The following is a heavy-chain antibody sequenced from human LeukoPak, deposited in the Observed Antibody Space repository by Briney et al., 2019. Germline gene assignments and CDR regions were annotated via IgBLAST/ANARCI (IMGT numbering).Heavy chain of an antibody. V-gene: IGHV3-30-3*01. CDR1: GFTFSSYA. CDR2: ISYDGSNK. D-gene: IGHD3-22*01. J-gene: IGHJ5*02. Sequence: GRSLGLSCAASGFTFSSYAMHWVRQAPGKGLEWVAVISYDGSNKYYADSVKGRFTISRDNSKNTLYLQMNSLRAEDTAVYYCARRGPYYYDSSGYCGLVCWFDPWGQGTLVTVSS. CDR3: ARRGPYYYDSSGYCGLVCWFDP.